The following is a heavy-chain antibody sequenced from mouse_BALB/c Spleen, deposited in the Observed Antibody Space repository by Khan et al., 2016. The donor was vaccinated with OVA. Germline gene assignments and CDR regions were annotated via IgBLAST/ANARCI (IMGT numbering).Heavy chain of an antibody. D-gene: IGHD1-2*01. CDR1: GYSITSGYV. J-gene: IGHJ2*01. Sequence: EVQLQESGPGLVKPSQSLSLTCTVSGYSITSGYVWNWIRQFPGNKLEWMGYISYSGSTNYNPSLKSRISITRDTSKNQFFLQLNSVTTEDTATYDCDRTARIKYWGQGTTLTVSS. CDR2: ISYSGST. V-gene: IGHV3-2*02. CDR3: DRTARIKY.